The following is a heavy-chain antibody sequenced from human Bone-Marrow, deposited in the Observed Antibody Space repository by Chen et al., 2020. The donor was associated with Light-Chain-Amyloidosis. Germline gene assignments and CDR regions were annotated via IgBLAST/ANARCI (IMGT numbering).Heavy chain of an antibody. CDR1: GFTLSSYV. CDR2: IAYSGGSK. CDR3: AKGGTTEFYFAN. J-gene: IGHJ4*02. Sequence: DVQVVESGGGLVQPGGSLRLSCVASGFTLSSYVMTWVRQAPGKGPEWVSLIAYSGGSKFNADSVTGRFTISRDNFKNTVYLQMNSLRADDSAVYYCAKGGTTEFYFANWGQGTLVTVSS. D-gene: IGHD4-17*01. V-gene: IGHV3-23*04.